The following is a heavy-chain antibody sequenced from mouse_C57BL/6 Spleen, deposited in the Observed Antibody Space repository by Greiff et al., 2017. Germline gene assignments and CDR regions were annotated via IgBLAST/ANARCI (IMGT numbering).Heavy chain of an antibody. CDR3: ARGLTGSVFDY. J-gene: IGHJ2*01. Sequence: VQLQQPGAELVKPGASVKMSCKASGYTFTSYWITWVKQRPGQGLEWIGDIYPGSGSTNYNEKFKGTATLTVDTSSSTAYMQLSSLTSEDSAVYYCARGLTGSVFDYWGQGTTLTVSS. D-gene: IGHD4-1*01. CDR1: GYTFTSYW. CDR2: IYPGSGST. V-gene: IGHV1-55*01.